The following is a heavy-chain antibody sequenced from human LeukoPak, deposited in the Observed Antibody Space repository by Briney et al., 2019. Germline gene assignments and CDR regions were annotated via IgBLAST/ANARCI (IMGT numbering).Heavy chain of an antibody. CDR2: ISWNSGNI. J-gene: IGHJ5*02. CDR1: GFTFDDYA. D-gene: IGHD3-22*01. CDR3: AKDSTAIYDSSEHWLDP. Sequence: GGSLRLSCVVSGFTFDDYAMLWVRQAPAKGLEWVSGISWNSGNIGYADSVKGRITVSRDNAKNSLYLETNSLRTGGAALYYCAKDSTAIYDSSEHWLDPWGQGTLVTVSS. V-gene: IGHV3-9*01.